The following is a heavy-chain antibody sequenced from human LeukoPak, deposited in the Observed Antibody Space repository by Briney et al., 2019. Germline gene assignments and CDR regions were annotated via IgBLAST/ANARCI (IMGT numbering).Heavy chain of an antibody. CDR2: INPSGGST. V-gene: IGHV1-46*01. Sequence: ASVKVSCKASGYTFTSYYMHWVRQAPGQGLEWMGIINPSGGSTSYAQKFQGRVTMTRDTSTSTVYMELSSLRSGDTAVYYCAGGGAAGIGWFDPWGQGTLVTVSS. CDR1: GYTFTSYY. J-gene: IGHJ5*02. D-gene: IGHD6-13*01. CDR3: AGGGAAGIGWFDP.